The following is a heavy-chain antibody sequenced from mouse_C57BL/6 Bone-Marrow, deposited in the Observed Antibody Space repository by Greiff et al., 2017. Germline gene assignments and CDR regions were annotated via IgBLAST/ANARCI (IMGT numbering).Heavy chain of an antibody. CDR2: IDPSDSYT. Sequence: VQLQQSGAELVKPGASVKLSCKASGYTFTSYWMQWVKQRPGQGLEWIGEIDPSDSYTNYNQKFKGKATLTVDTSSSTAYMQLSSLTSEDSAVYYCARAFSYYFDDWGKGTTLTVSS. J-gene: IGHJ2*01. V-gene: IGHV1-50*01. CDR3: ARAFSYYFDD. CDR1: GYTFTSYW.